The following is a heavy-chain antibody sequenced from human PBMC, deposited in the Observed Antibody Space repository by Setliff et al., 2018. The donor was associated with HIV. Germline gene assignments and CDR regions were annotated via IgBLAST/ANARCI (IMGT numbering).Heavy chain of an antibody. V-gene: IGHV4-4*09. J-gene: IGHJ6*02. D-gene: IGHD6-13*01. CDR3: ARAAAAGRSYYYYFGLDV. Sequence: SETLSLTCTVSGGSISSYYWTWIRQPPGKGLEWIGYIYTGGSTNYNPSLKSRVTISVDTSKNQFSLKLSSVTAADTAVYYCARAAAAGRSYYYYFGLDVWGQGTTVT. CDR2: IYTGGST. CDR1: GGSISSYY.